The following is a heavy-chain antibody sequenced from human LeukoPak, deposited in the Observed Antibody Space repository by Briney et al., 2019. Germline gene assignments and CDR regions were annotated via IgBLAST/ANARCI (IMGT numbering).Heavy chain of an antibody. CDR3: ARIGKVRGVVYYAY. V-gene: IGHV4-34*01. D-gene: IGHD3-10*01. CDR2: INHSGST. CDR1: GGSFSGYY. J-gene: IGHJ4*02. Sequence: SETLSLTCAVYGGSFSGYYWSWIRQPPGKGLEWIGEINHSGSTNYNPSLKSRVTISVDTSKNQFSLKLSSVTAADTAVYYCARIGKVRGVVYYAYWGQGTLVTVSS.